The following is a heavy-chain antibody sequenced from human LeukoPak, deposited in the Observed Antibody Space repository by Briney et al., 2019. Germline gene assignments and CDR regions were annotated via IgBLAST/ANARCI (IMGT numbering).Heavy chain of an antibody. V-gene: IGHV4-59*12. D-gene: IGHD2-2*01. J-gene: IGHJ5*02. CDR3: ARDRGYCSSTSCYVFPNWFDP. CDR1: GGSISSYY. CDR2: IYYSGST. Sequence: PSETLSLTCTVSGGSISSYYWSWIRQPPGKGLEWIGYIYYSGSTNYNPSLKSRVTISVDTPKNQFSLKLSSVTAADTAVYYCARDRGYCSSTSCYVFPNWFDPWGQGTLVTVSS.